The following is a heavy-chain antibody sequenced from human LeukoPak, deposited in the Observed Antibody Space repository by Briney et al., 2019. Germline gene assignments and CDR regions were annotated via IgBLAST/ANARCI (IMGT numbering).Heavy chain of an antibody. V-gene: IGHV3-23*01. Sequence: ETLSLTCTVSGGSISSSSYYWGWVRQAPGKGLEWVSAISDSGGSTYYADSVKGRFTISRDNSKNTLYLQMNSLRAEDTAVYYCAKAGGVVMVYFQHWGQGILVTVSS. CDR1: GGSISSSSYY. CDR2: ISDSGGST. CDR3: AKAGGVVMVYFQH. D-gene: IGHD3-3*01. J-gene: IGHJ1*01.